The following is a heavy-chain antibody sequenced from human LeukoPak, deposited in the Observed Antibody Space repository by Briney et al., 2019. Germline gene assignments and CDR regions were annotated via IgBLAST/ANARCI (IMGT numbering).Heavy chain of an antibody. CDR3: ARRVGKGGGDY. D-gene: IGHD3-16*01. CDR2: MNPNSGNT. J-gene: IGHJ4*02. Sequence: ASVKVSCKASGYTFTSYDINWVRRATGQGLEWMGWMNPNSGNTGYAQKFQGRVTITRNTSISTAYMELSRLRSDDTAVYYCARRVGKGGGDYWGQGTLVTVSS. V-gene: IGHV1-8*01. CDR1: GYTFTSYD.